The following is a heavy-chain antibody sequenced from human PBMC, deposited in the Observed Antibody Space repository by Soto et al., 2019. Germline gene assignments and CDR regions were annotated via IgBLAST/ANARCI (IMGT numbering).Heavy chain of an antibody. CDR1: GFTFSSYW. D-gene: IGHD3-22*01. CDR2: INSDGSST. J-gene: IGHJ3*02. V-gene: IGHV3-74*01. Sequence: GGSLRLSCAASGFTFSSYWMHWVRQAPGKGLVWVSRINSDGSSTSYADSVKGRFTISRDNAKNTLYLQMNSLRAEDTGVYYCARSYYYDSSGYYYDAFDIWGQGTMVTVSS. CDR3: ARSYYYDSSGYYYDAFDI.